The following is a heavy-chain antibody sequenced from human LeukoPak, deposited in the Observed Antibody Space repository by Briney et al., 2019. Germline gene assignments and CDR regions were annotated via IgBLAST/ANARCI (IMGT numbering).Heavy chain of an antibody. CDR2: ISAYNGNT. J-gene: IGHJ6*03. V-gene: IGHV1-18*01. CDR1: GYTFTSYG. D-gene: IGHD6-13*01. CDR3: ARERGAAAPPYYYYYMDV. Sequence: ASVKVSCKASGYTFTSYGISWVRQAPGQGLEWMGWISAYNGNTNYAQKLQGRVTMTTDTSTSTAYMELRSLRSDDTAVYYCARERGAAAPPYYYYYMDVWGKETTVTVSS.